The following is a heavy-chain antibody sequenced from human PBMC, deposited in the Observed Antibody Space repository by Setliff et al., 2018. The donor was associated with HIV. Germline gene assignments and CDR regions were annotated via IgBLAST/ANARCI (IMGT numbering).Heavy chain of an antibody. V-gene: IGHV1-8*01. D-gene: IGHD2-15*01. CDR2: MNPDSGNT. J-gene: IGHJ6*03. Sequence: ASVKVSCKASGYTSTSYDINWVRQATGQGLEWMGWMNPDSGNTGSAQNFQGRLTITWNTSISTAYMELGSLGFDDTAVYFCARTRSGGSPVHYYYYMDVWGQGTAVTVSS. CDR3: ARTRSGGSPVHYYYYMDV. CDR1: GYTSTSYD.